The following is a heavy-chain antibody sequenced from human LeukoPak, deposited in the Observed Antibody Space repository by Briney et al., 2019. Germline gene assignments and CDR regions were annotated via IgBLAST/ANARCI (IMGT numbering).Heavy chain of an antibody. CDR2: ITSGGTYT. V-gene: IGHV3-21*06. CDR3: ARGHYDILTASYKWTPDY. Sequence: GGSLRLSCAASGSTFSTYNMNWVRQAPGKGLEWVSSITSGGTYTYYADSVKGRFTTSRDNAKTSLSLQLSSLRAEDTAVYYCARGHYDILTASYKWTPDYWGQGILVTVSS. D-gene: IGHD3-9*01. J-gene: IGHJ4*02. CDR1: GSTFSTYN.